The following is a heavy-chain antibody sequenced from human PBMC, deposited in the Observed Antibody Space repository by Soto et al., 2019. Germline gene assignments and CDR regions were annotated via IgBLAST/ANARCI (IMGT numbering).Heavy chain of an antibody. D-gene: IGHD2-21*01. V-gene: IGHV3-13*01. CDR3: SRYSEGWYGMDV. Sequence: PGGSLRLSCAASGFTFSSYDMHWVRQATGKGLEWVTAIGTAGDTYYPGSVEALFTITRENAKNSLYLQMNSLMAGDTAVYYCSRYSEGWYGMDVWGQGTTVTVSS. CDR2: IGTAGDT. J-gene: IGHJ6*02. CDR1: GFTFSSYD.